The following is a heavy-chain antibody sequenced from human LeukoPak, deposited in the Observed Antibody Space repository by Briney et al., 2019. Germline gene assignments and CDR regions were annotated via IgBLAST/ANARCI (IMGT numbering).Heavy chain of an antibody. V-gene: IGHV3-7*05. J-gene: IGHJ3*02. CDR3: ARGFDGYYGFDI. D-gene: IGHD5-24*01. CDR2: INQDGIEK. Sequence: GGSLRLSCAASGFTFSNYAMNWVRQAPGKGLEWVANINQDGIEKYYVASVKGRFTISRDNAKNSMYVQMNSLRAEDTAVYYCARGFDGYYGFDIWGQGTMVTVSS. CDR1: GFTFSNYA.